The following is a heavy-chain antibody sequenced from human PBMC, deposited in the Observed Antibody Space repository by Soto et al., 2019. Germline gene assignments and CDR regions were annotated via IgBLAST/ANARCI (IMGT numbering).Heavy chain of an antibody. D-gene: IGHD5-18*01. J-gene: IGHJ4*02. V-gene: IGHV1-18*01. CDR3: AKDGVHHTATVTGGY. CDR2: INTYNGNT. Sequence: QVHLVQSGPEVKKPGASVRVSCRASGYTFTNYGIGWVRQAPGQGLEWMGWINTYNGNTNYAQKFRGRLTMTTDTSTTTAYMALRSLKSDDTAMYYCAKDGVHHTATVTGGYGGQGTLVTVSS. CDR1: GYTFTNYG.